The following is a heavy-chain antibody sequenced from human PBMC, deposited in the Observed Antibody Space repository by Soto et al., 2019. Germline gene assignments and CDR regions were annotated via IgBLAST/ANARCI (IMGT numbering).Heavy chain of an antibody. CDR2: IYHSGST. J-gene: IGHJ4*02. D-gene: IGHD3-3*01. CDR1: GGSISSYY. V-gene: IGHV4-59*01. Sequence: NPSETLSLTCTVSGGSISSYYWSWIRQPPGKGLEWIGYIYHSGSTNYNPSLKSRVTMSVDTSKNQFSLKLSSVTAADTAVYYCARSWSGYYNIDYWGQGTLVTVSS. CDR3: ARSWSGYYNIDY.